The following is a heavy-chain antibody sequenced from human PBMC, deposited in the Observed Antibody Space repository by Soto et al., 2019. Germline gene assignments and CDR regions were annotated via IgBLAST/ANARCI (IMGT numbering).Heavy chain of an antibody. D-gene: IGHD2-2*01. V-gene: IGHV3-23*01. J-gene: IGHJ4*02. CDR3: AKADQTVSYYFFDY. Sequence: GGSLRLSCVASGFSFSSYAMGWVRQAPGKGLEWVSAITSSGGTTYYADSVKGRFTISRDNSKNTVYLQINSLIWEYTAVFFFAKADQTVSYYFFDYWGLGTLVTVSS. CDR1: GFSFSSYA. CDR2: ITSSGGTT.